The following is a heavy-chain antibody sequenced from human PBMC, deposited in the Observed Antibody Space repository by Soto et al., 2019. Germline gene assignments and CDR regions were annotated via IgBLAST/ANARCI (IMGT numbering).Heavy chain of an antibody. CDR3: AREKRYYGMDV. CDR1: GGSISSYY. Sequence: SETLSLTYTVSGGSISSYYWSWIRQPPGKGLEWIGYIYYSGSTNYNPSLKSRVTISVDTSKNQFSLKLSSVTAADTAVYYCAREKRYYGMDVWGQGTTVTVSS. V-gene: IGHV4-59*01. J-gene: IGHJ6*02. CDR2: IYYSGST.